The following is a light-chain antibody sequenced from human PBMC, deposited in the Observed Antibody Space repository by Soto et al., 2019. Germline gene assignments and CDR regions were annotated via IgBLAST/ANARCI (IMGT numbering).Light chain of an antibody. J-gene: IGKJ2*01. V-gene: IGKV3-20*01. Sequence: EIVLTQSPGTLSLSPGERATLSCRASRSLSSSYVVWYQQKPGQAPRLLIYAAYRRATGIPDRFSGSGSATEYTLTISRLKPEDFAVYYCQQQGTFGQGNKLEIK. CDR1: RSLSSSY. CDR2: AAY. CDR3: QQQGT.